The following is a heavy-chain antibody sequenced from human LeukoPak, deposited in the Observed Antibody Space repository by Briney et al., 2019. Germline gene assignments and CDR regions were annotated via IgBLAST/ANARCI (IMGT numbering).Heavy chain of an antibody. J-gene: IGHJ4*02. CDR3: ATNTPLVGVPYYFDY. D-gene: IGHD6-6*01. Sequence: ASVKVSCKVSGYTLTELSMHWVRQAPGKGLEWMGGFDPEDGDTIYAQKFQGRVTMTEDTSTDTAYMELSSLRSEDTAVYYCATNTPLVGVPYYFDYWGQGTLVTVSS. CDR1: GYTLTELS. V-gene: IGHV1-24*01. CDR2: FDPEDGDT.